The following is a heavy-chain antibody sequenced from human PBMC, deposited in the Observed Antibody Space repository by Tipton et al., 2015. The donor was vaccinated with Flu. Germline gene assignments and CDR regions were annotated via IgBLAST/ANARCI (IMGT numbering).Heavy chain of an antibody. Sequence: LSLTCSVSGGSVDSTTYYWGWIRQPPGKGLEWIGSVYYSGGTHHNPSLKSRVSISGDTSKNQFSLKLTYVTAADTAVYFCARIIRITMIRGLRDPYYFDYWGQGMLVTVSS. CDR3: ARIIRITMIRGLRDPYYFDY. V-gene: IGHV4-39*07. CDR2: VYYSGGT. J-gene: IGHJ4*02. D-gene: IGHD3-10*01. CDR1: GGSVDSTTYY.